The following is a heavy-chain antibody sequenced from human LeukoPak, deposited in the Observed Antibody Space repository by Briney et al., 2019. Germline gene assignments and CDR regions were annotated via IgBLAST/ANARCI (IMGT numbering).Heavy chain of an antibody. CDR1: WFSFITRTMC. V-gene: IGHV2-70*13. CDR2: VDWDDDK. Sequence: SDPTLVKPTQTLTLTFTFSWFSFITRTMCVICIRQPPVKALQWLALVDWDDDKYYSTSLKTRLTISKDTSKNQVVLTMTNMDPVDTATCYCARTDSRKTIDYWGQGTLVTVSS. CDR3: ARTDSRKTIDY. D-gene: IGHD1-14*01. J-gene: IGHJ4*02.